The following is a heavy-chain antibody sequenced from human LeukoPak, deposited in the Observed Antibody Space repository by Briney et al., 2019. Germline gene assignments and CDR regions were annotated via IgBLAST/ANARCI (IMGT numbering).Heavy chain of an antibody. J-gene: IGHJ4*02. Sequence: PGGSLRLSCAASGFTFSSYSMNWVRQAPGKGLEWVSSISSSSSYIYYADSVKGRLTISRDNAKNSLYLQMNSLRAEDTAVYYCARDSDIYYFDYWGQGTLVTVSS. D-gene: IGHD2-15*01. CDR3: ARDSDIYYFDY. CDR2: ISSSSSYI. CDR1: GFTFSSYS. V-gene: IGHV3-21*01.